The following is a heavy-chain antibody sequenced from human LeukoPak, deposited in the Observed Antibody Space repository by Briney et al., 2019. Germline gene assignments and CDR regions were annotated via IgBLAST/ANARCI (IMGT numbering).Heavy chain of an antibody. Sequence: SETLSLTCTVSGESISGFYWNWIRQPPGKGLEWIGYIYYTGSTNYNPSLTSRVTISIDTSKNQFSLKLSSVTAADTAVYYCARHAFNDRWELGAFDIWGQGTMVTVSS. CDR2: IYYTGST. D-gene: IGHD1-26*01. CDR3: ARHAFNDRWELGAFDI. J-gene: IGHJ3*02. CDR1: GESISGFY. V-gene: IGHV4-59*08.